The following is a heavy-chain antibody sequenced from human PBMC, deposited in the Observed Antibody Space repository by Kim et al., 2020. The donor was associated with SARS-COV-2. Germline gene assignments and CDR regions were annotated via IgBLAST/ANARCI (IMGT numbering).Heavy chain of an antibody. CDR1: GGTFSSYA. Sequence: SVKVSCKASGGTFSSYAISWVRQAPGQGLEWMGGIIPIFGTANYAQKFQGRVTITADESTSTAYMELSSLRSEDTAVYYCASRLWFGERHYGMDVWGQGTTVTVSS. D-gene: IGHD3-10*01. V-gene: IGHV1-69*13. CDR3: ASRLWFGERHYGMDV. CDR2: IIPIFGTA. J-gene: IGHJ6*02.